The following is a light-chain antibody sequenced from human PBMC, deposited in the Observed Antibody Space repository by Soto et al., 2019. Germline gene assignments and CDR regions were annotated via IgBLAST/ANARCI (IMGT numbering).Light chain of an antibody. J-gene: IGLJ3*02. CDR1: SGHSSYA. V-gene: IGLV4-69*01. Sequence: QPVLTQSPSASASLGASVKLTCTLSSGHSSYAIAWHQQQPEKGPRHLMKLNSDGSHNKGDGIPDRFSGSSSGAERYLTISSLQSEDEADYYCQTWGTGVQVFGGGTKLTVL. CDR2: LNSDGSH. CDR3: QTWGTGVQV.